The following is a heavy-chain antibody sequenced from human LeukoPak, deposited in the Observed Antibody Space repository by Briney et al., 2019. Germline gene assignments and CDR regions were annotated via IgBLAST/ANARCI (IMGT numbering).Heavy chain of an antibody. CDR2: INPNSGGT. CDR3: ARADRLHGGPYLIGP. V-gene: IGHV1-2*02. D-gene: IGHD2-21*01. CDR1: EYSFTDYY. Sequence: ASVKVSCKTSEYSFTDYYMHWVRQAPGQGLEWMGWINPNSGGTSSAQKFQGRVTMTRDTSITTVYMEVSWLTSDDTAIYYCARADRLHGGPYLIGPWGQGTLVTVSS. J-gene: IGHJ5*02.